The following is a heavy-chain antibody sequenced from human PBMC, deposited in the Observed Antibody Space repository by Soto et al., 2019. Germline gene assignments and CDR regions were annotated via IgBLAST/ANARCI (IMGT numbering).Heavy chain of an antibody. J-gene: IGHJ4*02. CDR2: IKQDGSEK. CDR3: ARDVLLWFGEPVFSPPDY. V-gene: IGHV3-7*05. Sequence: EVQLVESGGGLVQPGGSLRLSCAASGFTFSSYWMSWVRQAPGKGLEWVANIKQDGSEKYYVDSVKGRFTISRDNAKNSLYLQMNSLRAEDTAVYYCARDVLLWFGEPVFSPPDYWGQGTLVTVSS. D-gene: IGHD3-10*01. CDR1: GFTFSSYW.